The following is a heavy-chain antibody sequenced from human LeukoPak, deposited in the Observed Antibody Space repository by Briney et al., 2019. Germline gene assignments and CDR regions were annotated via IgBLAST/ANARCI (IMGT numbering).Heavy chain of an antibody. Sequence: SETLSLTCTVSGGSMSPYYWSWIRQPPGKGLEWIGYIYYSGSTYYNPSLKSRVTISVDTSKNQFSLKLSSVTAADTAVYYCARGYYDSSGNDAFDIWGQGTMVTVSS. CDR1: GGSMSPYY. CDR3: ARGYYDSSGNDAFDI. D-gene: IGHD3-22*01. J-gene: IGHJ3*02. V-gene: IGHV4-59*08. CDR2: IYYSGST.